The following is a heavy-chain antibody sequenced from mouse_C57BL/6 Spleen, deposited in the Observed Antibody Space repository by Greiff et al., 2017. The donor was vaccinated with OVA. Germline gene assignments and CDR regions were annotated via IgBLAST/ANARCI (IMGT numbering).Heavy chain of an antibody. D-gene: IGHD3-2*02. CDR1: GFTFSDYG. J-gene: IGHJ3*01. Sequence: EVKLVESGGGLVKPGGSLKLSCAASGFTFSDYGMHWVRQAPEKGLEWVAYISSGSSTIYYAETVKGRFTISRDNAKNTLFLQMTSLRSEDTAMYYCARHSASYWGQGTLVTVSA. V-gene: IGHV5-17*01. CDR3: ARHSASY. CDR2: ISSGSSTI.